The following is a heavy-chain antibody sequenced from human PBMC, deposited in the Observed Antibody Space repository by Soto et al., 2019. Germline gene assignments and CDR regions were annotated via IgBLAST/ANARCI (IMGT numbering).Heavy chain of an antibody. J-gene: IGHJ5*02. CDR2: IIPIFGTA. D-gene: IGHD1-7*01. CDR3: ARDRNWNSGFNWFDP. Sequence: SVKVSCKASGGTFSSYAISWVRQAPGQGLEWMGGIIPIFGTANYAQKFQGRVTITADESTSTAYMELSSLRSEDTAMYYCARDRNWNSGFNWFDPWGQGTLVTVSS. CDR1: GGTFSSYA. V-gene: IGHV1-69*13.